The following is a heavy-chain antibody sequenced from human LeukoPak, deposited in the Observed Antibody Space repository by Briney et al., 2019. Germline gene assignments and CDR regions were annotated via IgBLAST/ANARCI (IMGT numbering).Heavy chain of an antibody. Sequence: GESLKISCAASGFTFSSYWMSWVRQAPGKGLEWVANIKQDGSEKYYVDSVKGRFTISRDNAKNSLYLQMNSLRAEDTAVYYCARVYCSGGSCSPFDYWGQGTLVTVSS. V-gene: IGHV3-7*01. CDR2: IKQDGSEK. J-gene: IGHJ4*02. CDR1: GFTFSSYW. CDR3: ARVYCSGGSCSPFDY. D-gene: IGHD2-15*01.